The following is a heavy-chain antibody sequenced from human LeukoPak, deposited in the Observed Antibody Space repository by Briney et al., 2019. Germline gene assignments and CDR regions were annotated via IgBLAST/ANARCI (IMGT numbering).Heavy chain of an antibody. Sequence: GGSLRLSCAASGFTFSSYGMHWVRQAPGKGLEWVAVIWCDGSNKYYADSVKGRFTISRDNSKNTLYLQMNSLRAEDTAVYYCARPAAGTPGTAYWGQGTLVTVSS. V-gene: IGHV3-33*01. CDR3: ARPAAGTPGTAY. CDR1: GFTFSSYG. J-gene: IGHJ4*02. CDR2: IWCDGSNK. D-gene: IGHD6-13*01.